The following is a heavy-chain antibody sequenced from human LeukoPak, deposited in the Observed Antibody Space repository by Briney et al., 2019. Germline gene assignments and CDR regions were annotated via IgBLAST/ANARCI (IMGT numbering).Heavy chain of an antibody. D-gene: IGHD6-13*01. CDR1: GYTFTTYA. J-gene: IGHJ2*01. CDR2: INAGTGNT. Sequence: ASVKVSCKASGYTFTTYAMFWVRQAPGQRLEWMGWINAGTGNTKYSQQFQGRVTIARDTSATTAYMELSSLRSEDTAVYYCVRKQLGDFWSFDLWGRGTLVTVSS. CDR3: VRKQLGDFWSFDL. V-gene: IGHV1-3*01.